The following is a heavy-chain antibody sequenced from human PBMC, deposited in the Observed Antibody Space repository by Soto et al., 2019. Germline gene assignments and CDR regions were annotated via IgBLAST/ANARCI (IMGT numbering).Heavy chain of an antibody. CDR1: GYTFTTYG. V-gene: IGHV1-18*01. D-gene: IGHD3-16*01. J-gene: IGHJ6*02. CDR2: ISGYNGHT. CDR3: AREGEMPYYYYGLDV. Sequence: QVHLVQSGAEVRKPGASVKVSCKASGYTFTTYGISWVRQAPGQGLEWMGWISGYNGHTKYAQKFQGRVTMTTDTSTSTVYMDLRSLRSDDTAVYYCAREGEMPYYYYGLDVWGQGTTVTVSS.